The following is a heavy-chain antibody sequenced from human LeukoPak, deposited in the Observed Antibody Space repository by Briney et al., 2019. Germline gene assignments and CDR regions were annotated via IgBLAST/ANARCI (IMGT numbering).Heavy chain of an antibody. V-gene: IGHV1-8*01. CDR1: GYTCTSYD. J-gene: IGHJ4*02. D-gene: IGHD3-10*01. Sequence: ASVKVSCKASGYTCTSYDINWVRQATGQGLEWMGWMNPNSGNTGYAQKFQGRVTMTRNTSISTAYMELSSLTSEDTAVYYCARGRTFTGYYGSGSSDFDYWGQGTLVTVSS. CDR3: ARGRTFTGYYGSGSSDFDY. CDR2: MNPNSGNT.